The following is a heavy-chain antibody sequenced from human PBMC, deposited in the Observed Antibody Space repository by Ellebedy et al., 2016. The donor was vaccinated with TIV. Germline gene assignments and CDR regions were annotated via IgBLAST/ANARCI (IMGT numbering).Heavy chain of an antibody. Sequence: SETLSLXCTVSGGSISSTGYYWGWIRQPPGKGLEWIGSIYYSGSTYFKPSLKSRVTISVDTSKNQFSLKLSSVTAADSAVYYCARRGSVAGNPIFDYWGQGTLVTVSS. V-gene: IGHV4-39*01. D-gene: IGHD3-16*01. CDR2: IYYSGST. CDR3: ARRGSVAGNPIFDY. CDR1: GGSISSTGYY. J-gene: IGHJ4*02.